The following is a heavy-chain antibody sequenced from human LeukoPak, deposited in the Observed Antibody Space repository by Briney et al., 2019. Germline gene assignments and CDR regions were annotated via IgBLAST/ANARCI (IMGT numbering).Heavy chain of an antibody. CDR3: AKDRAQAGRTYYFDY. CDR1: GFTFSSYA. J-gene: IGHJ4*02. D-gene: IGHD1-1*01. CDR2: ISGSGGST. V-gene: IGHV3-23*01. Sequence: GGSLRLSCAASGFTFSSYAMSWVRQAPGKGLEWVSAISGSGGSTYYADSVKGRFTISRDNSKNTLYLQMNSLRAEDTAVYYCAKDRAQAGRTYYFDYWGQGTLVTVPP.